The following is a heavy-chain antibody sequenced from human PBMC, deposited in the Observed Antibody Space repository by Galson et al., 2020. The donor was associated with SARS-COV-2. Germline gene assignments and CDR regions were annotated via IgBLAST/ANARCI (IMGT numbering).Heavy chain of an antibody. Sequence: ASVKVSCKASGYTFTTHGISELRQAPGKGLAWMGWNSAYNGNTNYAQTLQGRVTMITDTSTRTAYMELRSLRSDDTAVYYCALATIIEPPLRYWGQGTLVTVSS. J-gene: IGHJ4*02. V-gene: IGHV1-18*01. CDR3: ALATIIEPPLRY. D-gene: IGHD5-12*01. CDR2: NSAYNGNT. CDR1: GYTFTTHG.